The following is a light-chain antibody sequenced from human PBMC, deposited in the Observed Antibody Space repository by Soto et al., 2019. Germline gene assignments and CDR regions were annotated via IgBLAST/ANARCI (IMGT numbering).Light chain of an antibody. J-gene: IGKJ4*01. CDR2: AAS. CDR3: QQYANWPPVI. Sequence: EIVLTQSPGILSLSPGERVTLSCRASQSVSGKVAWYQQKPGQPPSLLIYAASTRATGVPARFSGSGSGTEFTLTITSLQSEDFAVYFCQQYANWPPVIFGGGTKVEIK. V-gene: IGKV3-15*01. CDR1: QSVSGK.